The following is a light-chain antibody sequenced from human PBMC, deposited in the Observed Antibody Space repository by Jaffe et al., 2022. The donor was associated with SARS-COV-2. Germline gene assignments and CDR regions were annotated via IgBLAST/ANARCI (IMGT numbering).Light chain of an antibody. Sequence: DIQMTQSPSTLSASVGDRVTITCRASQSISTWLAWYQQKPGKAPKLLIYKASNLESGVPSRFSGSGSGTDFTLIISSLQPDDFATYYCQQYNSYSTFGQGTKLEIK. V-gene: IGKV1-5*03. J-gene: IGKJ2*01. CDR1: QSISTW. CDR3: QQYNSYST. CDR2: KAS.